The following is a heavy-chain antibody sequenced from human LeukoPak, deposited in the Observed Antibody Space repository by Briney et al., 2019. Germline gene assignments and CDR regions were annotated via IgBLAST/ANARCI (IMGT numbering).Heavy chain of an antibody. CDR2: ISASNGET. J-gene: IGHJ4*02. V-gene: IGHV1-18*01. Sequence: ASVKVSCKASGYNFNIYGTTWVRQAPGRGPEWMGWISASNGETNYAQKFQGRVTLTTDTSTSTAYMELRGLRSDDTAVYYCARGLGSNYGSGSYYSRGIFDYWGQGTLVTVSS. CDR3: ARGLGSNYGSGSYYSRGIFDY. CDR1: GYNFNIYG. D-gene: IGHD3-10*01.